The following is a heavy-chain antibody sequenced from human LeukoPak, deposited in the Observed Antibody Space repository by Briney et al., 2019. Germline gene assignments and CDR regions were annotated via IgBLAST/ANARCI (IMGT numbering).Heavy chain of an antibody. CDR3: ARQPLTRSRAFDN. V-gene: IGHV4-61*02. CDR2: INISGST. J-gene: IGHJ3*02. CDR1: GGSISSGSYY. Sequence: SETLSLTGIVTGGSISSGSYYWSWIRQPAGKGLEWIGRINISGSTNYNPSLKSRATISVDTSKNQFSLKLSSVTAADTAVYYCARQPLTRSRAFDNWGQGTMVTVSS. D-gene: IGHD4-23*01.